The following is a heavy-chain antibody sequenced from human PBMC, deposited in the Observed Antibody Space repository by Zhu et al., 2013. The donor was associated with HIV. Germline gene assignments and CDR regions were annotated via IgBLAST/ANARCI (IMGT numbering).Heavy chain of an antibody. J-gene: IGHJ3*02. D-gene: IGHD3-3*01. V-gene: IGHV4-31*03. Sequence: QVQLQESGPGLVKPSQTLSLTCTVSGGSISSGGYYWSWIRQHPGKGLEWIGYIYYSGSTYYNPSLKSRVTISVDTSKNQFSLKLSSVTAADTAVYYCARRTEVYYDFWTDAFDIWGQGTMVTVSS. CDR3: ARRTEVYYDFWTDAFDI. CDR1: GGSISSGGYY. CDR2: IYYSGST.